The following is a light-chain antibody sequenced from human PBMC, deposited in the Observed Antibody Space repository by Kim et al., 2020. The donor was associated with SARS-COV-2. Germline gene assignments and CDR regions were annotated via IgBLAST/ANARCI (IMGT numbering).Light chain of an antibody. CDR1: QSIRCN. Sequence: SPGERRPRSCPDSQSIRCNLAWYQQKPGQAPRLLVFGASTRATGIPARFSGSGSGTEFTLTISSLQSEDFAIYYCQQYNNRPPWTFGQGTKVDIK. CDR2: GAS. V-gene: IGKV3D-15*01. CDR3: QQYNNRPPWT. J-gene: IGKJ1*01.